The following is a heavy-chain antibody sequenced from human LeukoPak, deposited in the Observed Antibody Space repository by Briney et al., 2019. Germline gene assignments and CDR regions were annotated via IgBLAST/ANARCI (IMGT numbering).Heavy chain of an antibody. J-gene: IGHJ3*02. Sequence: ASVKVSCKASGYTFTNFYMHWVRQAPGQGLEWMGWINPNSGGTNYAHKFQGRVTMTRDTSISTAYMELSRLRSDDTAVYYCARDFFYGDTRGAFDIWGQGTMVTVSS. CDR2: INPNSGGT. D-gene: IGHD4-17*01. CDR3: ARDFFYGDTRGAFDI. CDR1: GYTFTNFY. V-gene: IGHV1-2*07.